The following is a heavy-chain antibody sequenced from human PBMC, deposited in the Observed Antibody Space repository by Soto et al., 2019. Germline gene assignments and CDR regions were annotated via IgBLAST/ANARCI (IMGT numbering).Heavy chain of an antibody. CDR3: ARSLSYTQPFNYYYYCMDV. Sequence: QLQLQESGPGLVKPSETLSLTCTVSGGSISSSSYYWGWIRQPPGKGLEWIGSIYYSGSTYYNPSLKSRVTLSVDTSKNKFSLKLSSVTAADTAVYYCARSLSYTQPFNYYYYCMDVWGQGTTVTVSS. D-gene: IGHD2-8*01. CDR1: GGSISSSSYY. J-gene: IGHJ6*02. V-gene: IGHV4-39*01. CDR2: IYYSGST.